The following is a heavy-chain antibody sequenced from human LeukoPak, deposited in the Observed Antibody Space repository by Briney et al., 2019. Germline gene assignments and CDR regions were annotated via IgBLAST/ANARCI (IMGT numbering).Heavy chain of an antibody. V-gene: IGHV3-30*02. CDR2: IRYDGNNK. J-gene: IGHJ3*02. Sequence: PGGSLRLSCAASGFTFSNYGMHWVRQAPGKGLEWVAFIRYDGNNKYYADSVKGRFTISRDNSKNTLYLQMNSLRAEDTAVYYCARGGLYGDFYDAFDIWGQGTMVTVSS. CDR1: GFTFSNYG. D-gene: IGHD4-17*01. CDR3: ARGGLYGDFYDAFDI.